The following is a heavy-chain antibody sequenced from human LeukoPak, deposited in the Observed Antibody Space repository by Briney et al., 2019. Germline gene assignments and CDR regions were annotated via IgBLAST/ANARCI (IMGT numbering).Heavy chain of an antibody. CDR1: GNSISSGDNY. J-gene: IGHJ4*02. CDR3: ARAPYSYDINGWVPFDY. V-gene: IGHV4-61*02. D-gene: IGHD3-22*01. Sequence: SETLSLTCTVSGNSISSGDNYWSWIRQPAGKGLEWIGRIYTSGSTNYNPSLKSRVTISGVTSKNQFSLRLSSVTAADTAVYYCARAPYSYDINGWVPFDYWGQGTLVTVSS. CDR2: IYTSGST.